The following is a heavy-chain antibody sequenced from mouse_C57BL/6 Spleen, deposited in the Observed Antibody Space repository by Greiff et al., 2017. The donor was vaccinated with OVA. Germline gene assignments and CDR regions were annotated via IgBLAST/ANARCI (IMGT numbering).Heavy chain of an antibody. CDR1: GYSFTGYY. Sequence: EVKLMESGPELVKPGASVKISCKASGYSFTGYYMNWVKQSPEKSLEWIGEINPSTGGTTYNQKFKAKATLTVDKSSSTAYMQLKSLTSEDSAVYYCASAYGSSYENAMDYWGQGTSVTVSS. D-gene: IGHD1-1*01. V-gene: IGHV1-42*01. CDR3: ASAYGSSYENAMDY. CDR2: INPSTGGT. J-gene: IGHJ4*01.